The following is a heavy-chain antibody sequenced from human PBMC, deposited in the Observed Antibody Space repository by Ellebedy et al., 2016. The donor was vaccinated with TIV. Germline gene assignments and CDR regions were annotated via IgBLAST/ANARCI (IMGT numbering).Heavy chain of an antibody. J-gene: IGHJ6*02. CDR3: ARAPHPEYYDILTGLDYYGMDV. D-gene: IGHD3-9*01. CDR2: INSDGSST. CDR1: GFTFSSYW. V-gene: IGHV3-74*01. Sequence: GESLKISXAASGFTFSSYWMHWVRQAPGKGLVWVSRINSDGSSTSYADSVKGRFTISRDNAKNTLYLQMNSLRAEDTAVYYCARAPHPEYYDILTGLDYYGMDVWGQGTTVTVSS.